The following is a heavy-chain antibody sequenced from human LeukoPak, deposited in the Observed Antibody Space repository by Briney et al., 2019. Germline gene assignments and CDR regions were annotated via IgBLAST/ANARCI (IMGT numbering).Heavy chain of an antibody. CDR1: GFTFDDYA. Sequence: GGSLRLSCAASGFTFDDYAMHWVRQAPGKGLEWVSLISGDGGSTYYADSVKGGFTISRDNSKNSLYLQMNSLRTEDTALYYCAKDIAKHIVGATNLDYWGQGTLVTVSS. J-gene: IGHJ4*02. CDR3: AKDIAKHIVGATNLDY. V-gene: IGHV3-43*02. D-gene: IGHD1-26*01. CDR2: ISGDGGST.